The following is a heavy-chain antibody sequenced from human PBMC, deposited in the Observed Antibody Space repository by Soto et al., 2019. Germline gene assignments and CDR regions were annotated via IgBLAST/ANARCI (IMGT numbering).Heavy chain of an antibody. CDR2: IIPIFGTA. D-gene: IGHD6-13*01. CDR1: GGTFSSYA. V-gene: IGHV1-69*13. Sequence: SVKVSCKASGGTFSSYAISWVRQAPGQGLEWMGGIIPIFGTADYAQKFQGRVTITADESTSTAYMELSSLRSDDTAVYYCARGGSSSWYPGSNWFDPWGQGTLVTVSS. CDR3: ARGGSSSWYPGSNWFDP. J-gene: IGHJ5*02.